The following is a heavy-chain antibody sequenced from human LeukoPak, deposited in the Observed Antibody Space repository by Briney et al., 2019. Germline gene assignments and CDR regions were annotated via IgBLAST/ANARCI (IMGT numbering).Heavy chain of an antibody. CDR3: ASIVGATSNFDY. J-gene: IGHJ4*02. Sequence: ASVTVSCKASGGTFSSYAISWVRQAPGQGLEWMGGIIPIFGTANYARKFQGRVTITADESTSTAYMELSSLRSEDTAVYYCASIVGATSNFDYWGQGTLVTVSS. CDR1: GGTFSSYA. V-gene: IGHV1-69*13. CDR2: IIPIFGTA. D-gene: IGHD1-26*01.